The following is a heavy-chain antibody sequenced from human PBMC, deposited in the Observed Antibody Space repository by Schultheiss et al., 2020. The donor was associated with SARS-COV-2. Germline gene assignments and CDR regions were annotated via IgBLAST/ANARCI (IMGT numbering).Heavy chain of an antibody. CDR2: INPNSGGT. J-gene: IGHJ4*02. Sequence: ASVKVSCKASGYTFTGYYLHWVRQAPGQGLEWMGWINPNSGGTNYAQKFQGRVTMTRDTSISTASMELSRLRSDDTAVYYCARDRDGYNWFDYWGQGTLVTVSS. CDR1: GYTFTGYY. D-gene: IGHD5-24*01. V-gene: IGHV1-2*02. CDR3: ARDRDGYNWFDY.